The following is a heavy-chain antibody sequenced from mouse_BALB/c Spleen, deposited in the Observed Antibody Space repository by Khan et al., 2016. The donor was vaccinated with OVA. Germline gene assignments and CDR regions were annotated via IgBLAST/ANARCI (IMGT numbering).Heavy chain of an antibody. V-gene: IGHV3-8*02. Sequence: EVQLQESGPSLVKPSQTLSLTCSVTGDSITSGYWSWIRKFPGNKLEYMGYMIFSGNTYYNPSLKSRISITRHTSKNPYSLLFISGTTEDTATYYCARSTYRYACAYWGQGTLVTVSA. D-gene: IGHD2-14*01. CDR2: MIFSGNT. J-gene: IGHJ3*01. CDR1: GDSITSGY. CDR3: ARSTYRYACAY.